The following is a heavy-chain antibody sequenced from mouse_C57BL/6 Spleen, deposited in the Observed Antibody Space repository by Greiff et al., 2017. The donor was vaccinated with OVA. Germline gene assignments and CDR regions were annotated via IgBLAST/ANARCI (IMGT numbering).Heavy chain of an antibody. V-gene: IGHV1-64*01. Sequence: QVQLQQPGAELVKPGASVKLSCKASGYTFTSYWMHWVKQRPGQGLEWIGMIHPNSGSTNYNEKFKSKATLTVDKSSSTAYMQLSSLTAEDSAVDYCARSTTGDYFDYWGQGTTLTVSS. CDR1: GYTFTSYW. CDR3: ARSTTGDYFDY. CDR2: IHPNSGST. J-gene: IGHJ2*01. D-gene: IGHD1-1*01.